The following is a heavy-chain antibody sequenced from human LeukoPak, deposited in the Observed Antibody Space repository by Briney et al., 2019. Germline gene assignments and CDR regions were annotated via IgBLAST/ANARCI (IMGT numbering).Heavy chain of an antibody. Sequence: PSETLSLTCTVSGDSIRSYYWSWIRQPPGRGLEGIGYVHYSGSTNYNPSLKSRVTISVDTSKNQFSLKLSSVTAADTAVYYCARRRYYDILTGYYYYYMDVWGKGTTVTVSS. CDR2: VHYSGST. J-gene: IGHJ6*03. CDR3: ARRRYYDILTGYYYYYMDV. CDR1: GDSIRSYY. D-gene: IGHD3-9*01. V-gene: IGHV4-59*12.